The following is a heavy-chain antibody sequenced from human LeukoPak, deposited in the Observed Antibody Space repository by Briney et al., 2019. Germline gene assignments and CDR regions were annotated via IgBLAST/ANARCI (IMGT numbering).Heavy chain of an antibody. J-gene: IGHJ6*03. CDR1: GFTFSNAW. CDR2: IKSKTDGGTT. D-gene: IGHD3-3*01. CDR3: TTVDGQLARFYYYYYMDV. V-gene: IGHV3-15*01. Sequence: PGGSLRLSCAASGFTFSNAWMSWVRQAPGKGLEWVGRIKSKTDGGTTDYAAPVKGRFTISRDDSKNTLYLQMNSLKTEDTAVYYCTTVDGQLARFYYYYYMDVWGKGTTVTVSS.